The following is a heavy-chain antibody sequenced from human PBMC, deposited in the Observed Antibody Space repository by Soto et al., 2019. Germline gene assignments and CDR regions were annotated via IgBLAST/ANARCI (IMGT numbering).Heavy chain of an antibody. CDR3: ARTKDYSSSLDY. CDR2: IYYSRRT. Sequence: SETLSLTCTVSGGSSSSGGYYWTWIRQHPGKGLEWIGCIYYSRRTYYNPPLKSRLTISVDTSKRQCSLKLSSVTAADTAIYYCARTKDYSSSLDYWGQGALVTVSS. CDR1: GGSSSSGGYY. D-gene: IGHD6-6*01. V-gene: IGHV4-31*03. J-gene: IGHJ4*02.